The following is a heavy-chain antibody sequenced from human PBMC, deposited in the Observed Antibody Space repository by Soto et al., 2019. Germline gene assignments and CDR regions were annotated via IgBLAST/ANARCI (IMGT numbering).Heavy chain of an antibody. CDR2: IYYSGST. CDR3: AGATIDLEPYYGMDV. CDR1: GGSISSYY. D-gene: IGHD5-12*01. V-gene: IGHV4-59*01. J-gene: IGHJ6*02. Sequence: PSETLSLTCTVSGGSISSYYWSWIRQPPGKGLEWIGYIYYSGSTNYNPSLKSRVTISVDTSKNQFSLKLSSVTAADTAVYYCAGATIDLEPYYGMDVWGQGTTVTVSS.